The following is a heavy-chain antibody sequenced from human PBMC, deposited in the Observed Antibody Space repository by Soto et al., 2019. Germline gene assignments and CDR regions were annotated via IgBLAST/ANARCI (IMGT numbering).Heavy chain of an antibody. CDR1: GFTFSSYA. J-gene: IGHJ4*02. CDR3: VKDLGGAASSY. D-gene: IGHD2-15*01. CDR2: ISGSGGST. V-gene: IGHV3-23*01. Sequence: PRLSCASSGFTFSSYAMSWIRQAPGKGLQWVSAISGSGGSTYYADSVKGRFTISRDNSKNTLDLQMNSLRAEDTAVYYCVKDLGGAASSYWGQGTLVTVSS.